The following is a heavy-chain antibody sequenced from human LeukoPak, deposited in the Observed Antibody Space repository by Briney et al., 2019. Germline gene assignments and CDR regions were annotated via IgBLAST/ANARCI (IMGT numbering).Heavy chain of an antibody. Sequence: PSETLSLTCTVSGGSISSGSYYWSWIRQPAGKGLEWIGRIYTSGSTNYNPSLKSRVTISVDTSKNQSSLKLSSVTAADTAVYYCARDTEYYYYYYMDVWGKGTTVTVSS. J-gene: IGHJ6*03. CDR3: ARDTEYYYYYYMDV. D-gene: IGHD4-17*01. CDR2: IYTSGST. CDR1: GGSISSGSYY. V-gene: IGHV4-61*02.